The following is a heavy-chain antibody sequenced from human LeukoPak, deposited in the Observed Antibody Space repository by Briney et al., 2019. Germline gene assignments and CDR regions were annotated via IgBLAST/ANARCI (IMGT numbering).Heavy chain of an antibody. Sequence: ASVKVSCKTSGYIFTAYYMHWVRQAPGQGLEWMGWIKPSTGDTNYAQNFQGRVAMTRDTSITTAYMELSRLRSDDTAMYYCVATTYSDYVQFDYWGQGTLVTVSS. J-gene: IGHJ4*02. D-gene: IGHD4-11*01. V-gene: IGHV1-2*02. CDR1: GYIFTAYY. CDR2: IKPSTGDT. CDR3: VATTYSDYVQFDY.